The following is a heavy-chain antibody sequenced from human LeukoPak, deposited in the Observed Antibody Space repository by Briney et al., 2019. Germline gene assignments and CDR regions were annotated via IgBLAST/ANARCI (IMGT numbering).Heavy chain of an antibody. CDR3: ARDKEGLYYFDY. Sequence: GASVKVSCKASGYTFTSCAMNWVRQAPGQGLEWMGGIIPIFGTANYAQKFQGRVTMTRDTSTSTVYMELSSLRSEDTAVYYCARDKEGLYYFDYWGQGTLVTVSS. CDR2: IIPIFGTA. V-gene: IGHV1-69*05. CDR1: GYTFTSCA. J-gene: IGHJ4*02.